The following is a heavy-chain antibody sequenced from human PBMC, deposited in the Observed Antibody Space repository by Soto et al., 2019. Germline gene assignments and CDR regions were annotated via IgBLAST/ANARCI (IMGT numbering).Heavy chain of an antibody. Sequence: PGGSLRLSCAASGFTFSSYGMHWVRQAPGKGLEWVAVISYDGSNKYYADSVKGRFTISRDNSKNTLYLQMNSLRAEDTAVYYCAKMAGVITGTTDRPHHDAFDIWGQGTTVTVSS. V-gene: IGHV3-30*18. CDR1: GFTFSSYG. J-gene: IGHJ3*02. D-gene: IGHD1-7*01. CDR2: ISYDGSNK. CDR3: AKMAGVITGTTDRPHHDAFDI.